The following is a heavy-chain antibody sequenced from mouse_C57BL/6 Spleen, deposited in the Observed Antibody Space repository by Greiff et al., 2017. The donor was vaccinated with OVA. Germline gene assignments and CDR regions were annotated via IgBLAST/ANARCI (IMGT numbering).Heavy chain of an antibody. CDR3: ARETYGYDAYYAMDY. V-gene: IGHV1-53*01. CDR1: GYTFTSYW. Sequence: QVQLQQPGTELVKPGASVKLSCKASGYTFTSYWMHWVKQRPGQGLEWIGNINPSNGGTNYNEKFKSKATLTVDKSSSTAYMQLSSLTSEDSAVYYCARETYGYDAYYAMDYWGQGTSVTVSS. D-gene: IGHD2-2*01. J-gene: IGHJ4*01. CDR2: INPSNGGT.